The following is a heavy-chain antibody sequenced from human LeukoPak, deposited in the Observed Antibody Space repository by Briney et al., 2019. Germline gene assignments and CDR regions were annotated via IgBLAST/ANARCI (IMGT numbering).Heavy chain of an antibody. CDR1: GVSISAYF. CDR2: IYTSGTI. Sequence: SETLSLTCTVSGVSISAYFWTWIRQPAGKGLEWIGRIYTSGTINYNPSLESRLTMSLDTSKNQISLRLSSVTAADTGVYYCARRDGDFWGQGTLVTVSS. CDR3: ARRDGDF. J-gene: IGHJ4*02. V-gene: IGHV4-4*07.